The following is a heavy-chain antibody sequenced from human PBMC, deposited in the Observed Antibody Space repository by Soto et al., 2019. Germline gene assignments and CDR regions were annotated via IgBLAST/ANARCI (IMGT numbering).Heavy chain of an antibody. Sequence: SETLSLTCTVSGGSISSSSYYWGWIRQPPEKRMEWIGSIYYSGSTYYNPSLKSRVTISVDMSKNQFSLKLSSVTAADTAVFYCSRYRVLDIVATIPDYFDYWGQGTLVTVS. V-gene: IGHV4-39*01. CDR2: IYYSGST. CDR1: GGSISSSSYY. D-gene: IGHD5-12*01. CDR3: SRYRVLDIVATIPDYFDY. J-gene: IGHJ4*02.